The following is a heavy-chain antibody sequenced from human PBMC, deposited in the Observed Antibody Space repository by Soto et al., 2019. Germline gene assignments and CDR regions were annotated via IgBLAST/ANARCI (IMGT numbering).Heavy chain of an antibody. D-gene: IGHD3-10*01. V-gene: IGHV3-7*05. Sequence: EVQLGECGGALVQPGGSLRLSCAVSGFTFNNYWMSWVRQAPGKGLEWVANIKQDGNEKYYVDSVKGRFTISRDNAKNSLYLQMNSLRAEDTAVYYCTRITSLAGVYWGQGTLVTVSS. CDR2: IKQDGNEK. CDR3: TRITSLAGVY. J-gene: IGHJ4*02. CDR1: GFTFNNYW.